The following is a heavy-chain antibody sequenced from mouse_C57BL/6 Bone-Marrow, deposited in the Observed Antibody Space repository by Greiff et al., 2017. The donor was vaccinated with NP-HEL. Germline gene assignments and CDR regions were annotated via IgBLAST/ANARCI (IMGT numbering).Heavy chain of an antibody. D-gene: IGHD3-1*01. CDR2: INPSTGGT. CDR1: GYSFTGYY. Sequence: EVQLVESGPELVKPGASVKISCKASGYSFTGYYMNWVKQSPEKSLEWIGEINPSTGGTTYNQKFKAKATLTVDKSSSTAYMQLKSLTSEDSAVYYCARGLGRAYWGQGTLVTVSA. V-gene: IGHV1-42*01. J-gene: IGHJ3*01. CDR3: ARGLGRAY.